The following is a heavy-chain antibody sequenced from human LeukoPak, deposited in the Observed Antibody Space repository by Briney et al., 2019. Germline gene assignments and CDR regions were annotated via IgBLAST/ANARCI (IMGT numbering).Heavy chain of an antibody. CDR2: ISYDGSNK. V-gene: IGHV3-30*04. D-gene: IGHD3-10*01. J-gene: IGHJ4*02. CDR1: GFTFSSYA. CDR3: ARDLPLEKYYGSGTYSYYFDS. Sequence: GGSLRLSCAASGFTFSSYAMHWVRQAPGKGLEWVAVISYDGSNKYYADSVKGRFTISRDNAKNSLYLQLNSLRDEDTAVYYCARDLPLEKYYGSGTYSYYFDSWGQGALVTVSS.